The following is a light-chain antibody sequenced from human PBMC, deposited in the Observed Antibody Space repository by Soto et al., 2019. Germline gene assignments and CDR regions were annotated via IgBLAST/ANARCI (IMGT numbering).Light chain of an antibody. J-gene: IGKJ1*01. CDR3: QQYNSYSET. CDR2: DAS. V-gene: IGKV1-5*01. Sequence: DIQMTQSPSTLSASVGDRVTITCRAIQSISSWLAWYQQKPGKAPKLLIYDASSLESGVPSRFSGSGSGTSFTLTISSLQPDDFATYYYQQYNSYSETFGQGTKVDIK. CDR1: QSISSW.